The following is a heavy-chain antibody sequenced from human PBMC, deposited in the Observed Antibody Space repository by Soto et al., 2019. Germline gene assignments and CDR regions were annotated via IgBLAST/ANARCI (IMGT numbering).Heavy chain of an antibody. J-gene: IGHJ5*02. CDR3: ARGFGGTMVRGYHWFDP. Sequence: SETLSLTCAVYGGSFSGYYWSWIRQPPGKGLEWIGEINHSGSTNYNPSLKSRVTISVDTSKNQFSLKLSSVTAADTAVYYCARGFGGTMVRGYHWFDPWGQGTLVTVS. V-gene: IGHV4-34*01. D-gene: IGHD3-10*01. CDR2: INHSGST. CDR1: GGSFSGYY.